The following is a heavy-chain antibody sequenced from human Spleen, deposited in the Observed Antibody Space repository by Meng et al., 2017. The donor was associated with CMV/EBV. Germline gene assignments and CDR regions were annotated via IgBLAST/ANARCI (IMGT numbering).Heavy chain of an antibody. D-gene: IGHD3-10*01. CDR2: ISAYNGNT. J-gene: IGHJ1*01. CDR1: GYTFTSYG. Sequence: KAYGYTFTSYGISWVRQAPGQGLEWMGWISAYNGNTNYAQKLQGRVTMTTDTSTSTAYMELRSLRSDDTAVYYCARDKVPAGFFFFQYWGQGTLVTVSS. V-gene: IGHV1-18*01. CDR3: ARDKVPAGFFFFQY.